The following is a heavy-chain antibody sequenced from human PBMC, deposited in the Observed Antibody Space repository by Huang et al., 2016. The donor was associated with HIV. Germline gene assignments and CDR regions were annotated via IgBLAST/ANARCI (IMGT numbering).Heavy chain of an antibody. CDR3: ARLDTARNYYYYGLDV. J-gene: IGHJ6*02. CDR2: IYPDDSDT. D-gene: IGHD5-18*01. V-gene: IGHV5-51*01. CDR1: GYSFAKYW. Sequence: EEQLVQSGAEVKKPGESLKISCEGSGYSFAKYWIGWVRQMPGNGLEWMGIIYPDDSDTRYSPSFQGQVSISADKSISTAYLQWSSLKASDTAMYYCARLDTARNYYYYGLDVWGQGTSVIVSS.